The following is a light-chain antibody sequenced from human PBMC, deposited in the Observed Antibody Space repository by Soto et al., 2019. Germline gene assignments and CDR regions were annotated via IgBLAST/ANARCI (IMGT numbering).Light chain of an antibody. CDR3: QQYGSSPLT. J-gene: IGKJ4*01. CDR1: QSVSNNY. V-gene: IGKV3-20*01. Sequence: EIVLTQSPGTLSLSPGERATLSCRASQSVSNNYLAWYQQKPGQAPRLLIYGASRRATGIPDRFSGSGSGTDFTLTISRLEPEEFAVYSCQQYGSSPLTFGGGNKVEIK. CDR2: GAS.